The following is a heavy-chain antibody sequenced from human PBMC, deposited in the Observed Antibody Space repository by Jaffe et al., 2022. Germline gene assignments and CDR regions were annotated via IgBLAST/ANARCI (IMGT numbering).Heavy chain of an antibody. V-gene: IGHV4-38-2*01. CDR1: GYSISSGYY. Sequence: QVQLQESGPGLVKPSETLSLTCAVSGYSISSGYYWGWIRQPPGKGLEWIGSIYHSGSTYYNPSLKSRVTISVDTSKNQFSLKLSSVTAADTAVYYCARVQVTYAFDIWGQGTMVTVSS. J-gene: IGHJ3*02. CDR2: IYHSGST. D-gene: IGHD2-21*02. CDR3: ARVQVTYAFDI.